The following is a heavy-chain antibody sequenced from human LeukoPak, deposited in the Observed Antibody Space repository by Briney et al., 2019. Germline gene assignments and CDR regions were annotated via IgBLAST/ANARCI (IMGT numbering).Heavy chain of an antibody. Sequence: GGSLRLSCAASGFTFSSYGIHWVRQAPGQGLEWVAVISYDGSNKYYADSVKGRFSISRDNSKNTLYLQMNSLRAEDTAVYYCAKEKSENGAWYFDLWGRGTLVTVSS. V-gene: IGHV3-30*18. CDR1: GFTFSSYG. D-gene: IGHD1-26*01. J-gene: IGHJ2*01. CDR2: ISYDGSNK. CDR3: AKEKSENGAWYFDL.